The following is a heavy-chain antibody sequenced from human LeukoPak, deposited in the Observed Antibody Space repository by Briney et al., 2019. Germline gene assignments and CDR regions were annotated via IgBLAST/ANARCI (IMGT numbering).Heavy chain of an antibody. CDR3: AKGSIVVVPAAPFDY. V-gene: IGHV3-23*01. D-gene: IGHD2-2*01. CDR1: GFTFSSYA. CDR2: ISGSGGST. Sequence: GGSLRLSCAASGFTFSSYAMSWVRQAPGKGLEWVSAISGSGGSTYYADSVKGRFTISRDNSKNTLYPQMNSLRAEDTAVYYCAKGSIVVVPAAPFDYWGQGTLVTVSS. J-gene: IGHJ4*02.